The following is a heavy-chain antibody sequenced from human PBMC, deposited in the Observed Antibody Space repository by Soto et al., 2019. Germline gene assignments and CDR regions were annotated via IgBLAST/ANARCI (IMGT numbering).Heavy chain of an antibody. D-gene: IGHD2-15*01. V-gene: IGHV3-7*01. CDR2: IKQDGSEK. Sequence: GGSLRLSCAASGFTFSSYWMSWVRQAPGKGLEWVANIKQDGSEKYYVDSVKGRFTISRDNAKNSLYLQMNSLRAEDTAVYYCARWHIVVVVAATVGTDNWFDPWGQGTLVTVSS. CDR1: GFTFSSYW. J-gene: IGHJ5*02. CDR3: ARWHIVVVVAATVGTDNWFDP.